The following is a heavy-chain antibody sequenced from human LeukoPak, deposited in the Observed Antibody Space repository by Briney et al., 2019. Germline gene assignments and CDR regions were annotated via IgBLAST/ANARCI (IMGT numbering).Heavy chain of an antibody. V-gene: IGHV4-59*10. J-gene: IGHJ3*02. CDR3: ARGASGSHLSGFDI. CDR2: VSASGST. D-gene: IGHD1-26*01. Sequence: SETLSLTCAVYGGSFSGYFWNWIRQPAGKGLQWIGHVSASGSTNYNPSLKSRVTMSIDTSKNQFSLTLSSVAAADTAVYYCARGASGSHLSGFDIWGQGTLVTVSS. CDR1: GGSFSGYF.